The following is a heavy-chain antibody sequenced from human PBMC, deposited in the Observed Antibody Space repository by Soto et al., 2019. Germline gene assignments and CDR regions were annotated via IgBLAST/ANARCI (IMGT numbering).Heavy chain of an antibody. J-gene: IGHJ4*02. Sequence: QVQLVESGGGEVQPGRSLRLSCAASGFTFSTYGMHWVRQAPGKGLEWVAVISYDGSNKYYAESVKGRFTISRDNSKNTLYLQMSSLRAEDTAVYYCAKGFSYSVIDYCGQGTLVTVSA. CDR1: GFTFSTYG. D-gene: IGHD5-18*01. CDR2: ISYDGSNK. CDR3: AKGFSYSVIDY. V-gene: IGHV3-30*18.